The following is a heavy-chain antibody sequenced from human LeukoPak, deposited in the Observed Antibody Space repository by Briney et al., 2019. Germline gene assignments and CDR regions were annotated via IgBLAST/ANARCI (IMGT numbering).Heavy chain of an antibody. CDR2: ISAYNGNT. CDR3: ARAASIVVVVAAIDY. CDR1: GYTFTSYG. V-gene: IGHV1-18*01. D-gene: IGHD2-15*01. Sequence: ASVKVSCKASGYTFTSYGISWVRQAPGQGLEWMGWISAYNGNTNYAQKLQGRVTMTTDTSTSTAYMELRSLRSGDTAVYYCARAASIVVVVAAIDYWGQGTLVTVSS. J-gene: IGHJ4*02.